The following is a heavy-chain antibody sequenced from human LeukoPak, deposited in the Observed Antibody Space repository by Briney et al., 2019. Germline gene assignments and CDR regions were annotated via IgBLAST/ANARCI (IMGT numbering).Heavy chain of an antibody. J-gene: IGHJ4*02. V-gene: IGHV3-23*01. CDR2: ISGSGGST. CDR1: GFTFSSYA. Sequence: GGSLRLSCAASGFTFSSYAMSWVRQAPGKGLEWDSAISGSGGSTYYADSVKGRFTISRGNSKNTLYLQMNSLRAEDTAVYYCAKGGVVVAAPFDYWGQGTLVTVSS. D-gene: IGHD2-15*01. CDR3: AKGGVVVAAPFDY.